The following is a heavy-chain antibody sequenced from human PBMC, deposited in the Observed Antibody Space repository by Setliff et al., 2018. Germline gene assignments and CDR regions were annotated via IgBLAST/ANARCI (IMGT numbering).Heavy chain of an antibody. Sequence: SETLSLTCAVYGGSFSGYYWSWIRQPPGKGLEWIGEINHSGSTNYNPSLKSRVTISVDTSKNQFSLKLSSGTAADTAVYYCARDRQYCSSPTCYSSYFYYYGMDVWGQGTTVTVSS. CDR2: INHSGST. V-gene: IGHV4-34*01. D-gene: IGHD2-2*02. J-gene: IGHJ6*02. CDR1: GGSFSGYY. CDR3: ARDRQYCSSPTCYSSYFYYYGMDV.